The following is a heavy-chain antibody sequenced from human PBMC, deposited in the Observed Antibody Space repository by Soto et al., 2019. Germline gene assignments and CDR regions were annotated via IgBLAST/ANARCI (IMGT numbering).Heavy chain of an antibody. V-gene: IGHV1-2*04. J-gene: IGHJ6*02. Sequence: GASVKVSCKASGYTFTGYYIRWVRQAPGHGLEWMGWINPNSGGTNYAQKFQGWVTMTRDTSISTAYMELSRLRSDDTAVYYCARGSPIGRYSSSSPYYYYYYGMDVWGQGTTVTVSS. CDR2: INPNSGGT. CDR1: GYTFTGYY. CDR3: ARGSPIGRYSSSSPYYYYYYGMDV. D-gene: IGHD6-6*01.